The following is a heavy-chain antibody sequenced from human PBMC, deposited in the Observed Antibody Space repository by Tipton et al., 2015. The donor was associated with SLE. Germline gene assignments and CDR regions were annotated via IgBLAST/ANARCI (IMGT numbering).Heavy chain of an antibody. CDR1: GGSISSYY. J-gene: IGHJ5*02. V-gene: IGHV4-59*01. Sequence: TLSLTCTVSGGSISSYYWSWIRQPPGKGLEWIGYIYYSGSTNYNPSLKSRVTISVDTSKNQFSLKLSSVTAADTAVYYCARYDFWSGGSCHGGYNWFDPWGQGTLVTVSS. CDR3: ARYDFWSGGSCHGGYNWFDP. CDR2: IYYSGST. D-gene: IGHD3-3*01.